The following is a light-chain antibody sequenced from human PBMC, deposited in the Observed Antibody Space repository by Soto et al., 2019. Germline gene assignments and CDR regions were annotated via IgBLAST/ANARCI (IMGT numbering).Light chain of an antibody. CDR3: QQYGSSGT. Sequence: DIVLTQSPGTLSLSPGERATLFCRASQSVSNNYLAWYQQKPGQAPRLLIYGASNRATGIPDRFSGSGSGTDFTLTISRLEPEDFAVYYCQQYGSSGTFGHGTKVEIK. CDR2: GAS. V-gene: IGKV3-20*01. J-gene: IGKJ1*01. CDR1: QSVSNNY.